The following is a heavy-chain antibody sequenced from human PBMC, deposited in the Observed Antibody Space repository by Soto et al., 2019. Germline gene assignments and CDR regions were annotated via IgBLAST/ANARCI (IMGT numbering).Heavy chain of an antibody. CDR1: GFTVSSNY. CDR2: MYSGGST. Sequence: GGSLRLSCAVSGFTVSSNYMSWVRQAPGKGLEWVSIMYSGGSTYYADSVKGRFTISRDNSKNILSLQMNSLRAEDTAVYYCARGKERDYYDNSGPAWGQGILVTVS. V-gene: IGHV3-66*01. J-gene: IGHJ4*02. D-gene: IGHD3-22*01. CDR3: ARGKERDYYDNSGPA.